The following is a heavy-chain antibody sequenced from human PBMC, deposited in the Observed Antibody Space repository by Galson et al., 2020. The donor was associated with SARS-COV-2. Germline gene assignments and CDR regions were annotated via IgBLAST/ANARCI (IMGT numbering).Heavy chain of an antibody. J-gene: IGHJ4*02. CDR2: IYPDDSDT. CDR3: ARGEDGYSSYFDY. D-gene: IGHD5-18*01. CDR1: GYSFTNYW. Sequence: GESLKIPCKGSGYSFTNYWIGWVRQMPGKGLEWMGIIYPDDSDTRYSPSFQGQVTISADKSISTAYLQWGSLKASDTAMYYCARGEDGYSSYFDYWGQGTLVTVSS. V-gene: IGHV5-51*01.